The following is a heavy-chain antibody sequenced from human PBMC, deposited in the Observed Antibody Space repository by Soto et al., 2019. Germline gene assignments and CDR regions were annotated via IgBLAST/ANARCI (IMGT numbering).Heavy chain of an antibody. CDR3: ARAPRGGVIIVITWAQIDY. D-gene: IGHD3-10*01. Sequence: ASVKVSCKASGYTFTSYGISWVRQAPGQGLEWMGIISPDGGSTRYSQKFQARITMTRDTSTSTVCMELSSLRSEDTAIYYCARAPRGGVIIVITWAQIDYWGQGTLVTVSS. V-gene: IGHV1-46*01. CDR2: ISPDGGST. J-gene: IGHJ4*02. CDR1: GYTFTSYG.